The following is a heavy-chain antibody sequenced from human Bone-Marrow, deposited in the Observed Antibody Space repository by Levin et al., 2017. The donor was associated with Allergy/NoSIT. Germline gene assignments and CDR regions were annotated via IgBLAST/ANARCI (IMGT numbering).Heavy chain of an antibody. D-gene: IGHD3-22*01. V-gene: IGHV3-48*01. CDR3: ARGEGDYDKSFDY. CDR1: GFTFSHYG. J-gene: IGHJ4*02. Sequence: AGGSLRLSCAASGFTFSHYGMNWVRQAPGKGLEWISYINSRSSPIYYADSVKGRFTISRDNAKNSLFLEMNSLRAEDTAVYYCARGEGDYDKSFDYWGQGTLVTVSS. CDR2: INSRSSPI.